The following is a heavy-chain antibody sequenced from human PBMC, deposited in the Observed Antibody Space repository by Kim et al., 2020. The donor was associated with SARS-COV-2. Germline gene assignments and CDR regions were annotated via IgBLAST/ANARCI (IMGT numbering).Heavy chain of an antibody. J-gene: IGHJ4*02. V-gene: IGHV3-7*01. CDR1: GFTFTSCW. CDR2: IKQDGSEK. CDR3: VRGNGWFFDY. D-gene: IGHD6-19*01. Sequence: LSLTCAASGFTFTSCWMTWVRQAPGKGLEWVANIKQDGSEKYYVDSVKGRFTISRDNAKNSLYLQMNSLRAEDTAVYYCVRGNGWFFDYWGQGTLVT.